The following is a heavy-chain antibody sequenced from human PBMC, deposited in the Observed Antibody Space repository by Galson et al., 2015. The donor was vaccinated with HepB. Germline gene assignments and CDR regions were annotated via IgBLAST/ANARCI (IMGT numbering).Heavy chain of an antibody. V-gene: IGHV4-34*01. J-gene: IGHJ4*02. Sequence: ETLSLTCAVYGGSFSDYYWSWIRQPPGKGLEWIGEINHSGSTNDNPSLKSRITISVDTSKNQFSLKLTSVTAADAAVYYCVRGPASVVYDYVWGSSRQPLYYLDSWGQGTLLTVSS. CDR2: INHSGST. D-gene: IGHD3-16*02. CDR1: GGSFSDYY. CDR3: VRGPASVVYDYVWGSSRQPLYYLDS.